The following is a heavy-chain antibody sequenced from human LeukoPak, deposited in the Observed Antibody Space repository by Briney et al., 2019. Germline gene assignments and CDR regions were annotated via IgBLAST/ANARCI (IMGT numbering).Heavy chain of an antibody. CDR1: RFTFSSYS. CDR3: ARDFERRDGYNFIY. Sequence: GGSLRLSCAASRFTFSSYSMNWVRQAPGKGLEWVSSISSSSSYIYYADSVKGRFTISRDNAKNSLYLQMNSLRAEDTAVYYCARDFERRDGYNFIYWGQGTLVTVSS. D-gene: IGHD5-24*01. CDR2: ISSSSSYI. V-gene: IGHV3-21*01. J-gene: IGHJ4*02.